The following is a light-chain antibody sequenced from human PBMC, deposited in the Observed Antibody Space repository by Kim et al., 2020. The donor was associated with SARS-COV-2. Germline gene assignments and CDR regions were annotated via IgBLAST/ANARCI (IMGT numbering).Light chain of an antibody. CDR1: QSVSSSS. J-gene: IGKJ2*01. CDR2: GAS. CDR3: QQYDSSYT. Sequence: SLSPGDRATLSCRASQSVSSSSLAWYQQKPGQAPRLLIYGASSRATGIPDRFSGSGSGTDFTLTISRLEPEDFAVYYCQQYDSSYTFGQGTKLEI. V-gene: IGKV3-20*01.